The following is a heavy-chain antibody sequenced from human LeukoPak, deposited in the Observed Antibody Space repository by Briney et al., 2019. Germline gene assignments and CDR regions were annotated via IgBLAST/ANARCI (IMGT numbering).Heavy chain of an antibody. CDR3: TTYSTWELPL. Sequence: GGSLRLSCAASGFTFSNAWMSWVRQAPGKGLEWVSRIKSKTDGGTTDYAAPVKGRFTISRDDSKNTLYLQMNSLKTEDTAVYYCTTYSTWELPLWGQGTLVTVSS. D-gene: IGHD1-26*01. CDR1: GFTFSNAW. J-gene: IGHJ4*02. CDR2: IKSKTDGGTT. V-gene: IGHV3-15*01.